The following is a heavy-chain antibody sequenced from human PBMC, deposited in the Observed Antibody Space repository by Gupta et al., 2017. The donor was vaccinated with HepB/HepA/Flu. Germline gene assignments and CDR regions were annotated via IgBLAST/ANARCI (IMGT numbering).Heavy chain of an antibody. CDR1: GFTFSSYS. CDR2: ISSSSSTI. V-gene: IGHV3-48*02. Sequence: EVQLVESGGGLVQPGGSLRLSCAASGFTFSSYSMNWVRQAPGKGLEWVSYISSSSSTIYYADSVKGRFTISRDNAKNSLYLQMNSLRDEDTAVYYCARAPPFLELGYYYYMDVWGKGTTVTVSS. D-gene: IGHD1-7*01. J-gene: IGHJ6*03. CDR3: ARAPPFLELGYYYYMDV.